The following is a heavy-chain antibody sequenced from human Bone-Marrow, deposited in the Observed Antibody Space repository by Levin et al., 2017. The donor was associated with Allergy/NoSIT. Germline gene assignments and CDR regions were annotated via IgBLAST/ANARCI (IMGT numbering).Heavy chain of an antibody. V-gene: IGHV3-53*01. J-gene: IGHJ4*02. CDR2: IYSGGST. D-gene: IGHD2-15*01. CDR3: ARGYCSGGSCGPFGY. CDR1: GFTVSSNY. Sequence: GGSLRLSCAASGFTVSSNYMSWVRQAPGKGLEWVSVIYSGGSTYYADSVKGRFTISRDNSKNTLYLQMNSLRAEDTAVYYCARGYCSGGSCGPFGYWGQGTLVTVSS.